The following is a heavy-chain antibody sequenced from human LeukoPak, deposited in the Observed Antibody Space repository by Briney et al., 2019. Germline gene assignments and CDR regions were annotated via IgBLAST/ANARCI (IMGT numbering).Heavy chain of an antibody. V-gene: IGHV1-69*04. CDR2: IIPILGIA. D-gene: IGHD6-13*01. CDR3: ARGQLGVAASDY. J-gene: IGHJ4*02. Sequence: IXWVRQAXGQGLEWMGRIIPILGIANYAQKFQGRVTITADKSTSTAYMELSSLRSEDTAVYYCARGQLGVAASDYWGQGTLVTVSS.